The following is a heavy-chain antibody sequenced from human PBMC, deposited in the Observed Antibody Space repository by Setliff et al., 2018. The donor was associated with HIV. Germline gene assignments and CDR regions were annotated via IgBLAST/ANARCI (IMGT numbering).Heavy chain of an antibody. D-gene: IGHD6-13*01. CDR1: NVSFNSYY. J-gene: IGHJ1*01. V-gene: IGHV4-4*07. Sequence: SETLSLTCTVYNVSFNSYYWSWIRHPAGRALEWIGRIYYSGNTYYNPSLKSRVTISEDTSRNQFSLRLSSVTAADTAIYYCARVPTSSWYVTTQRTKEYFHHWGQGTLVTVSS. CDR3: ARVPTSSWYVTTQRTKEYFHH. CDR2: IYYSGNT.